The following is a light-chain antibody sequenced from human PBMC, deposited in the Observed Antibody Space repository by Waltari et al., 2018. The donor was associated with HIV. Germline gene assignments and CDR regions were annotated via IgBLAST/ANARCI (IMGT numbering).Light chain of an antibody. CDR2: KDS. J-gene: IGLJ3*02. Sequence: SYELTQPPSVSVSPGQTARITCAGDALPNQYASWYQQKSGQAPALVIFKDSGRPSGIPERFSGSSSGTKVTLTISGVQAEDEADYYCQSADSSGSYTVFGGGTKLTVL. CDR1: ALPNQY. V-gene: IGLV3-25*03. CDR3: QSADSSGSYTV.